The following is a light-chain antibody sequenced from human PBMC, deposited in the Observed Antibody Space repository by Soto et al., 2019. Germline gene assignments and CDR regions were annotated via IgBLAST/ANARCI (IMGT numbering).Light chain of an antibody. J-gene: IGKJ5*01. CDR2: GAS. CDR1: QSVSSSY. CDR3: QRYGGSPPVT. V-gene: IGKV3-20*01. Sequence: EIVLTQSPGTLSLSPGERATLSCRASQSVSSSYLAWYQQKPGQAPRLLIYGASGRATGIPDRFSGSGSGTDFTLTISRLEPEDFAVYYCQRYGGSPPVTFGQGTRLEIK.